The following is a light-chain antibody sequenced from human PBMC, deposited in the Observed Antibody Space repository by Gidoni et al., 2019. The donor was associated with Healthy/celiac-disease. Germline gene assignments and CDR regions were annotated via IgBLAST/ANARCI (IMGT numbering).Light chain of an antibody. V-gene: IGKV2-28*01. CDR1: QSLLHSNGYNY. Sequence: IVMTQSPLSLPVTPGEPASISCRSSQSLLHSNGYNYLDWYLQKPGQSPQLLIYLGSNRASGVPDRFSGSGSGTDFTLKISRVEAEDVGVYYCMQARQTTYTFGQGTKLEIK. CDR2: LGS. J-gene: IGKJ2*01. CDR3: MQARQTTYT.